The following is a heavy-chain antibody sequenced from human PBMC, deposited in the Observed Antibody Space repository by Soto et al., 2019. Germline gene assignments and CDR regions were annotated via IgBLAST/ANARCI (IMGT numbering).Heavy chain of an antibody. V-gene: IGHV4-61*08. CDR1: GDSVSSGDYY. J-gene: IGHJ5*02. CDR3: ERIPVDTYMIYWSDP. D-gene: IGHD3-16*01. Sequence: PSETLSLTCSVSGDSVSSGDYYWSWIRQPPGKGLEWICHVYFSGSTNYIPSLKSRITMSVDTAKNQFSLKLNSVTAADTAVYYCERIPVDTYMIYWSDPWGQGTQVTVS. CDR2: VYFSGST.